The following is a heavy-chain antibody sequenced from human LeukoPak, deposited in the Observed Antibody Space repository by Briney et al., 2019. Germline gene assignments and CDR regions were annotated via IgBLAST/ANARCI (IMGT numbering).Heavy chain of an antibody. J-gene: IGHJ6*02. V-gene: IGHV5-51*01. D-gene: IGHD3-22*01. Sequence: GESLKISCKASGYSFTTYWIGWVRQMPGKGLEWMGIICPADSSTRYSPSFQGQLSVSADKSMTTAYLQWSSLKASDTAMYYCASPRGYYYDSSGIPPADYYGMDVWGQGTTVTVSS. CDR1: GYSFTTYW. CDR3: ASPRGYYYDSSGIPPADYYGMDV. CDR2: ICPADSST.